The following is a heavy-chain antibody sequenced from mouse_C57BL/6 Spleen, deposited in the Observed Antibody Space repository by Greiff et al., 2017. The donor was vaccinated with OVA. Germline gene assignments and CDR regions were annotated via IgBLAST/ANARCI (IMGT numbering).Heavy chain of an antibody. CDR3: ATTVTRFAY. Sequence: EVKVVESGGGLVKPGGSLKLSCAASGFTFSDYGMHWVRQAPEKGLEWVAYISSGSSTIYYADTVKGRFTISRDNAKNTLFLQMTSLRSEDTAMYYCATTVTRFAYWGQGTLVTVSA. J-gene: IGHJ3*01. CDR2: ISSGSSTI. V-gene: IGHV5-17*01. CDR1: GFTFSDYG. D-gene: IGHD4-1*02.